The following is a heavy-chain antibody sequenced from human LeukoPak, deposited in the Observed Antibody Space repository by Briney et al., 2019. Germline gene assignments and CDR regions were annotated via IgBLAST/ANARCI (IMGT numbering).Heavy chain of an antibody. CDR3: ASGITMVRGAIANFDY. V-gene: IGHV4-59*01. J-gene: IGHJ4*02. CDR2: IYYSGST. D-gene: IGHD3-10*01. CDR1: GGSISSYY. Sequence: PSETLSLTCTVSGGSISSYYWSWIRQPPGKGLEWIGYIYYSGSTNYNPSLKSRVTISVDTSKNQFSLKLSSVTAADTAVYYCASGITMVRGAIANFDYWGQGTLVTVSS.